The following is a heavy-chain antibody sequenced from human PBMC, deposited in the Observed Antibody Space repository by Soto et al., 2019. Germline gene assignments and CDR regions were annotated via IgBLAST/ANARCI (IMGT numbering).Heavy chain of an antibody. Sequence: QVQLVQSGAEVKKPGASVKVSCKASGYTFTSYDINWVRQATGQGLEWMGWMNPNSGNTGYAQKFQGRVTMTRNTPIRTADMELRSLGSEDPAVYDWARGVGIRYFDSLLPHSYGMDVWGQGTTVTVSS. D-gene: IGHD3-9*01. V-gene: IGHV1-8*01. CDR3: ARGVGIRYFDSLLPHSYGMDV. J-gene: IGHJ6*02. CDR1: GYTFTSYD. CDR2: MNPNSGNT.